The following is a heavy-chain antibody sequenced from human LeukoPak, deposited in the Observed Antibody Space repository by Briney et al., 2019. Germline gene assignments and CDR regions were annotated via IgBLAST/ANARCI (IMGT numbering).Heavy chain of an antibody. D-gene: IGHD6-13*01. CDR2: ISSSSSYI. V-gene: IGHV3-21*01. CDR1: GFTFSSYA. CDR3: ARVQYSSSWYDAFDI. J-gene: IGHJ3*02. Sequence: GGSLRLSCAASGFTFSSYAMSWVRQAPGKGLEWVSSISSSSSYIYYADSVKGRFTISRDNAKNSLYLQMNSLRAEDTAVYYCARVQYSSSWYDAFDIWGQGTMVTVSS.